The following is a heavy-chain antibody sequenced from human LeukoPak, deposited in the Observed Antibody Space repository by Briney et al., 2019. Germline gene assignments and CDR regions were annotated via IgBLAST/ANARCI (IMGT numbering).Heavy chain of an antibody. J-gene: IGHJ4*02. CDR1: GYSFTSYW. Sequence: GESLQISCKGSGYSFTSYWIGGVRQMPGKGLEGMGIIYPGDSDTRYSPSFQGQVTISADKSISTAYLQWSSLKASDTAMYYCARLAAAGDIMYFDYWGQGTLVTVSS. CDR2: IYPGDSDT. V-gene: IGHV5-51*01. D-gene: IGHD6-13*01. CDR3: ARLAAAGDIMYFDY.